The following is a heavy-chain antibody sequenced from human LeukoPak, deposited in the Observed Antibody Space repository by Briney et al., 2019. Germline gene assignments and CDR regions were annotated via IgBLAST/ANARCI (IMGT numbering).Heavy chain of an antibody. CDR2: FDPEDGKT. D-gene: IGHD2-2*01. Sequence: ASVKVSCKVSGYTLTELSMFWVRQAPGKGLEWMGSFDPEDGKTVYAQKFQGRVTMTEDTSTDTAYMELSSLRSEDTAVYYCARGRDCSSTSCYVAWFDPWGQGTLVTVSS. CDR3: ARGRDCSSTSCYVAWFDP. CDR1: GYTLTELS. J-gene: IGHJ5*02. V-gene: IGHV1-24*01.